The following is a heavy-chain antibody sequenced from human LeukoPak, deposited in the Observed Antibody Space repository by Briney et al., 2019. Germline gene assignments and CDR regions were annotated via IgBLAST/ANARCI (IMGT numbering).Heavy chain of an antibody. Sequence: SETLSLTCAVYGGSFSGYYWSWIRQPPGKGLEWIGEINHSGSTNYNPSLKSRVTISVDTSKNQFSLKLSSVTAADTAVYYCARGRDDLAAAGFDYWGQGTLVTVSS. D-gene: IGHD6-13*01. CDR1: GGSFSGYY. CDR2: INHSGST. CDR3: ARGRDDLAAAGFDY. V-gene: IGHV4-34*01. J-gene: IGHJ4*02.